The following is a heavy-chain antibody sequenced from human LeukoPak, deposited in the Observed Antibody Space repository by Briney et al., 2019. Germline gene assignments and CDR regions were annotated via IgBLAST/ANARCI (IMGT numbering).Heavy chain of an antibody. CDR1: GGSFSSYY. CDR2: INHSGST. D-gene: IGHD1-14*01. J-gene: IGHJ4*02. V-gene: IGHV4-34*01. CDR3: ASTGPGNVSFDY. Sequence: SETLSLTCAVYGGSFSSYYWSWIRQPPGKGLEWIGEINHSGSTNYNPSLKSRVTISVDTSKNQFSLKLSSVTAADTAVYYCASTGPGNVSFDYWGQGTLVTVSS.